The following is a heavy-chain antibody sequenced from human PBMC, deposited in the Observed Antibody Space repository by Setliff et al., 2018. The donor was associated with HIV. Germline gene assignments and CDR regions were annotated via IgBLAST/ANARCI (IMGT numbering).Heavy chain of an antibody. CDR3: VTGEGIRF. Sequence: ASVKVSCKASQYTFTDYYMHWVQQAPGKGLEWMGRVDPEDDKTIYAEKFQGRVTMTTATSSDTAYLYLSSLRSEDTAVYYCVTGEGIRFWGQGTLVTVSS. V-gene: IGHV1-69-2*01. J-gene: IGHJ4*02. CDR1: QYTFTDYY. CDR2: VDPEDDKT.